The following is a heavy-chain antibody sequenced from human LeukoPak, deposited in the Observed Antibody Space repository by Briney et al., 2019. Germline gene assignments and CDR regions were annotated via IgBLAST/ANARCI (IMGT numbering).Heavy chain of an antibody. J-gene: IGHJ3*02. CDR2: IHYSGST. Sequence: PSETLSLTCTVSGGSISSDFWSWIRQSPGKGLEWIGYIHYSGSTNYSPSLKSRVTISVDTSKNQFSLRLSSVTAADTAVYYCARDRPLGTGDVFDIWGQGTMVTVSS. D-gene: IGHD1-14*01. V-gene: IGHV4-59*01. CDR3: ARDRPLGTGDVFDI. CDR1: GGSISSDF.